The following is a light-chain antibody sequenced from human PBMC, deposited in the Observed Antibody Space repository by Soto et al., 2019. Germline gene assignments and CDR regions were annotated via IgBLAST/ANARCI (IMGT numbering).Light chain of an antibody. CDR3: AAWDDSLNGVV. V-gene: IGLV1-44*01. Sequence: QSVLTQPPSASGTPGQRVTISCSGTSTNIGSNNVNWYQQVPGTAPKFLIYATSQRPSGVPDRFSGSKSGTSAFLDISGLQSEDEADYYCAAWDDSLNGVVFGGGTKVTVL. CDR1: STNIGSNN. J-gene: IGLJ2*01. CDR2: ATS.